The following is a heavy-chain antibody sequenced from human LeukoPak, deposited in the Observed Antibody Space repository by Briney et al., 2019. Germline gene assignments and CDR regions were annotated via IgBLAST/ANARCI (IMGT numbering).Heavy chain of an antibody. J-gene: IGHJ6*02. V-gene: IGHV3-74*01. CDR1: GFTFSSYW. CDR3: ARAPLHYYGMDV. Sequence: PGGSLRLSCAASGFTFSSYWMNWVRQAPGKGLVWVSRIASDGSSTTYADSVKGRFSISRDNAKNTLYLQMNSLRAEDTAVYYCARAPLHYYGMDVWGQGTTVTVSS. CDR2: IASDGSST.